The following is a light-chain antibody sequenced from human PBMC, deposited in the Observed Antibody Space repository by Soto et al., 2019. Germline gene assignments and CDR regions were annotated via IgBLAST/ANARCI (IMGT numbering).Light chain of an antibody. CDR1: QSIRSW. CDR3: QHYNSYSEA. J-gene: IGKJ1*01. CDR2: DAS. Sequence: DIQMTQSPSTLSASVGDRVTMTCRASQSIRSWLAWYQQKPGKAPKLLIYDASSLESGVPSRFSGRRSGTEFTLTISSLQPDDFGTYYCQHYNSYSEAFGQGTKVDIK. V-gene: IGKV1-5*01.